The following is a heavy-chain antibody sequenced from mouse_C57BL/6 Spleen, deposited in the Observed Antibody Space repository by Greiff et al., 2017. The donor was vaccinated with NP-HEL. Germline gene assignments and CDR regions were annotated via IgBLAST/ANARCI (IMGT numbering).Heavy chain of an antibody. Sequence: VHVKQSVAELVRPGASVKLSCTASGFNIKNTYMHWVKQRPEQGLEWIGRIDPANGNTKYAPKFQGKATITADTSSNTAYLQLSSLTSEDTAIYYCASERGLQYYFDYWGQGTTLTVSS. CDR2: IDPANGNT. D-gene: IGHD2-4*01. J-gene: IGHJ2*01. CDR1: GFNIKNTY. V-gene: IGHV14-3*01. CDR3: ASERGLQYYFDY.